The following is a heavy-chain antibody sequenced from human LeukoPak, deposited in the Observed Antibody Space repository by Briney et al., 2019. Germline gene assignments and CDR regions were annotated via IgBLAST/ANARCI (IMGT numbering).Heavy chain of an antibody. D-gene: IGHD6-13*01. V-gene: IGHV3-48*04. Sequence: PGGSLRLSCEGSGFTFSAYNMNWVRQAPGKGLESISYISSSSATIFYADSVKGRFTISRDNAKNSLYLQMNSLRAEDTAVYYCARPPGIAAAGTAPYWGQGTLVTVSS. J-gene: IGHJ4*02. CDR3: ARPPGIAAAGTAPY. CDR2: ISSSSATI. CDR1: GFTFSAYN.